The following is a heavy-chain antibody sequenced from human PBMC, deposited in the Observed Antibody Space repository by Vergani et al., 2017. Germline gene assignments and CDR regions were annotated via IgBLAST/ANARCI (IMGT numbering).Heavy chain of an antibody. D-gene: IGHD3-10*01. Sequence: QVQLVESGGGVVQPGRSLRLSCAASGFTFSSYGMHWVRQAPGKGLEWVAVISYDGSNKYYADSVKGRFTISRDNSKNTLYLQMNSLRAEETAVYYCAKDHRITMVRGGKKYYGMDVWGQGTTVTVSS. V-gene: IGHV3-30*18. CDR2: ISYDGSNK. J-gene: IGHJ6*02. CDR1: GFTFSSYG. CDR3: AKDHRITMVRGGKKYYGMDV.